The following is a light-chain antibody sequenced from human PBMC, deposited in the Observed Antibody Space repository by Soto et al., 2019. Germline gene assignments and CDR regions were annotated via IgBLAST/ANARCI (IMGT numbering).Light chain of an antibody. Sequence: QSVLTQPASVSGSPGQSITISCAGTGGDIGAYNYVSWYQQHPGKAPKLMIYEVIRRPPGISNRFSGSKSGNTASLTISTLQAEDEADYYCSSYTTSSTVVFGGGTKLTVL. CDR3: SSYTTSSTVV. V-gene: IGLV2-14*01. CDR1: GGDIGAYNY. CDR2: EVI. J-gene: IGLJ3*02.